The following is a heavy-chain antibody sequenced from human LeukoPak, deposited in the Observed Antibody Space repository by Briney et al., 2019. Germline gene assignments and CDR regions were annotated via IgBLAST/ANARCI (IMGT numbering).Heavy chain of an antibody. Sequence: GRSLRLSCAASGFTLSSSGMHWVRQAPGKGLEWVAVIWGDENHKNYGDSVRGRFTISRDNAKNTLYLQMDSLRVEDTAVYYCARDVGSAPFDYWGQGTLVTVSS. J-gene: IGHJ4*02. V-gene: IGHV3-33*01. CDR1: GFTLSSSG. D-gene: IGHD6-25*01. CDR3: ARDVGSAPFDY. CDR2: IWGDENHK.